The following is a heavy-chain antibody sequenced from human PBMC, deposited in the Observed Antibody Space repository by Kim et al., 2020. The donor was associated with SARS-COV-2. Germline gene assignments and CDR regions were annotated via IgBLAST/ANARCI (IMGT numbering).Heavy chain of an antibody. D-gene: IGHD4-17*01. CDR3: ARGPLKRMTTVVMFDY. CDR1: GGSFSGYY. CDR2: INHSGST. J-gene: IGHJ4*02. V-gene: IGHV4-34*01. Sequence: SETLSLTCAVYGGSFSGYYWSWIRQPPGKGLEWIGEINHSGSTNYNPSLKSRVTISVDTSKNQFSLKLSSVTAADTAVYYCARGPLKRMTTVVMFDYWGQGTLVTVSS.